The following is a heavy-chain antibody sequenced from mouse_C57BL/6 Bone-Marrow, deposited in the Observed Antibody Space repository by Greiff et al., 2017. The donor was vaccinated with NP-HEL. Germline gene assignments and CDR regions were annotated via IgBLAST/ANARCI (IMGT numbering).Heavy chain of an antibody. D-gene: IGHD3-2*02. CDR3: ARGGFGTAQATRFAY. J-gene: IGHJ3*01. V-gene: IGHV1-39*01. CDR1: GYSFTDYN. Sequence: VQLKESGPELVKPGASVKISCKASGYSFTDYNMNWVKQSNGKSLEWIGVINPNYGTTSYNQKFKGKATLTVDQSSSTAYMQLNSLTSEDSAVYYCARGGFGTAQATRFAYWGQGTLVTVSA. CDR2: INPNYGTT.